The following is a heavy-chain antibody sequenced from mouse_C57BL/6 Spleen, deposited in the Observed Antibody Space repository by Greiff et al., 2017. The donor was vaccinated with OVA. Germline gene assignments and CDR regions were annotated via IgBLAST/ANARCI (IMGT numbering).Heavy chain of an antibody. Sequence: ESGPGLVKPSQSLSLTCSVTGYSITSGYYWNWIRQFPGNKLEWMGYISYDGSNNYNPSLKNRISITRDTSKNQFFLKLNSVTTEDTATYYCAGNYEGSYFDYWGQGTTLTVSS. CDR1: GYSITSGYY. CDR3: AGNYEGSYFDY. D-gene: IGHD2-1*01. J-gene: IGHJ2*01. CDR2: ISYDGSN. V-gene: IGHV3-6*01.